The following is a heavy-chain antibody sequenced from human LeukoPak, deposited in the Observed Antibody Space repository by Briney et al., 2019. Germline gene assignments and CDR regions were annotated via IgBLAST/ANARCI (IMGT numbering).Heavy chain of an antibody. J-gene: IGHJ4*02. Sequence: GGSLRLSCAASGLTFSDYAMSWVRQAPGQGLEWVSGISGSAQRTYYAGSVKGRFTISRDNFKRTLYLEMNSLRAEDTAVYYCAKSYIANTGPIDYWGQGTLVTVSS. CDR3: AKSYIANTGPIDY. CDR1: GLTFSDYA. V-gene: IGHV3-23*01. CDR2: ISGSAQRT. D-gene: IGHD1/OR15-1a*01.